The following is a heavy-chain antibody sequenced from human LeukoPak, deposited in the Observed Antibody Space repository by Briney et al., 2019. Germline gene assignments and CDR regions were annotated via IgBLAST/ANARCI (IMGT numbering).Heavy chain of an antibody. CDR1: GGSISSHY. V-gene: IGHV4-59*11. J-gene: IGHJ6*03. Sequence: LETLSLTCTVSGGSISSHYWSWIRQPPGKGLEWIGYIYYSGSTNYNPSLKSRVTISVDTSKNQFSLKLSSVTAADTAVYYCARITSGRSPGYYYYMDVWGKGTTVTVSS. D-gene: IGHD1-14*01. CDR2: IYYSGST. CDR3: ARITSGRSPGYYYYMDV.